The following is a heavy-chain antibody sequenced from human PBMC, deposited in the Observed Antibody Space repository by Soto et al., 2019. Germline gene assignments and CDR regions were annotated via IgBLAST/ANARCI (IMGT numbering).Heavy chain of an antibody. J-gene: IGHJ2*01. CDR3: ARLASGWQDNYSDF. CDR2: INHSGST. CDR1: GGSFSPYF. V-gene: IGHV4-34*01. Sequence: SETLSLTCAVYGGSFSPYFWSWIRQPPGKGLEWIGEINHSGSTNYNPSLTRRATLSVDTSKNQVSLKLTSVTAADTAVYYCARLASGWQDNYSDFWGGGTPVTV. D-gene: IGHD6-19*01.